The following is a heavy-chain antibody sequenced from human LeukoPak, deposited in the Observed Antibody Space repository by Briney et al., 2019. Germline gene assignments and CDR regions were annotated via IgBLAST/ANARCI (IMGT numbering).Heavy chain of an antibody. D-gene: IGHD1-26*01. V-gene: IGHV1-3*01. CDR2: INAGNGNT. Sequence: ASVKVSCKASGYTFTTYALHWVRQAPGQRLEWMGWINAGNGNTKYSQKFQGRVTFTRDTSATTAYMELNSLTSDDTAVYYCARSGVGSTTSVADDYWGQGTLVTVS. J-gene: IGHJ4*02. CDR3: ARSGVGSTTSVADDY. CDR1: GYTFTTYA.